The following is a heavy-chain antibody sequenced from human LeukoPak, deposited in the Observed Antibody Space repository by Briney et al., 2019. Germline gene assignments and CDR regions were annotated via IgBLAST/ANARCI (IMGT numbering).Heavy chain of an antibody. CDR3: ARDHYGSGSYYNAFPYFDY. Sequence: PSETLSLTCTVSGGSLSGYYWSWIRQPAGRGLEWIGRIYTSGSTNYNPSLKSRVTMSVDTSKNQFSLKLSSVTAADTAVYYCARDHYGSGSYYNAFPYFDYWGQGTLVTVSS. CDR2: IYTSGST. J-gene: IGHJ4*02. CDR1: GGSLSGYY. V-gene: IGHV4-4*07. D-gene: IGHD3-10*01.